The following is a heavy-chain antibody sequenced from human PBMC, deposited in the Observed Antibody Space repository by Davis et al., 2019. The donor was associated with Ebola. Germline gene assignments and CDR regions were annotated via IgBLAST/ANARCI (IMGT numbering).Heavy chain of an antibody. D-gene: IGHD6-19*01. J-gene: IGHJ6*02. CDR1: GYTFTSYD. CDR3: ARGISQWLVRGYYYYYGMDV. V-gene: IGHV1-18*01. Sequence: ASVKVSCKASGYTFTSYDISWVRQAPGQGLEWMGWISAYNGNTNYAQKLQGRVTMTTDTSTSTAYMELRSLRSDDTAVYYCARGISQWLVRGYYYYYGMDVWGQGTTVTVSS. CDR2: ISAYNGNT.